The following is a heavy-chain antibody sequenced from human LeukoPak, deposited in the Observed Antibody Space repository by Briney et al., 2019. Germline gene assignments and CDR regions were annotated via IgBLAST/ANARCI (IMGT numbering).Heavy chain of an antibody. D-gene: IGHD3-3*01. V-gene: IGHV1-8*01. CDR2: MNPNSGNT. CDR1: GYTFTSYD. CDR3: ARGYDFWSGFTYYSMDV. J-gene: IGHJ6*02. Sequence: ASVKVSCKASGYTFTSYDINWVRQATGQGLEWMGWMNPNSGNTGYAQKFQGRVTMTRNTSISTAYMELSSLRSEDTAVYYCARGYDFWSGFTYYSMDVWGQGTTVTVSS.